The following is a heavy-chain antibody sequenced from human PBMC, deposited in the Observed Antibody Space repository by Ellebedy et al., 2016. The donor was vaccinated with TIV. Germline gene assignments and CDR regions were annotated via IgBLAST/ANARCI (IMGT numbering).Heavy chain of an antibody. Sequence: ASVKVSCKASGYTFTSYYMHWVRQATGQGLEWMGIINPSGGSTSYAQKFQGRVTMTRDTSTSTVYMELSSLRSEDTAVYYCARHDSSGYDAFDIWGQGTMVTVSS. J-gene: IGHJ3*02. V-gene: IGHV1-46*03. CDR3: ARHDSSGYDAFDI. CDR1: GYTFTSYY. CDR2: INPSGGST. D-gene: IGHD3-22*01.